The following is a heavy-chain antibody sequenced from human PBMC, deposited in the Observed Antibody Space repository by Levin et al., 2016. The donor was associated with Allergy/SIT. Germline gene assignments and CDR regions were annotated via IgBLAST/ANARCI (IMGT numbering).Heavy chain of an antibody. V-gene: IGHV3-33*01. CDR2: IWYDGSNK. CDR1: GFTFSSYG. D-gene: IGHD2-2*01. Sequence: SCAASGFTFSSYGMHWVRQAPGKGLEWVAVIWYDGSNKYYADSVKGRFTISRDNSKNTLYLQMNSLRAEDTAVYYCAIIPAANAFDIWGQGTMVTVSS. J-gene: IGHJ3*02. CDR3: AIIPAANAFDI.